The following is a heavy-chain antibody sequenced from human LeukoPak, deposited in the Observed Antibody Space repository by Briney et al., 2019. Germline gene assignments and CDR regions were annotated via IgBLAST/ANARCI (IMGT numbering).Heavy chain of an antibody. CDR3: ARDRVAVAGPDALDI. J-gene: IGHJ3*02. CDR1: GGTFSSYA. V-gene: IGHV1-69*05. CDR2: IIPIFGTA. Sequence: ASVKVSCKASGGTFSSYAISWVRQAPGQGLEWMGRIIPIFGTANYAQKFQGRVTITTDESTSTAYMELSSLRSEDTAVYYCARDRVAVAGPDALDIWGQGTMVTVSS. D-gene: IGHD6-19*01.